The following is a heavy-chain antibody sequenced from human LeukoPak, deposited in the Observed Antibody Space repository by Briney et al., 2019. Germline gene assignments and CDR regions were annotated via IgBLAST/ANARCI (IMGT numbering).Heavy chain of an antibody. CDR3: ARDQIGYNYGPFDY. CDR2: ISSSSSYI. V-gene: IGHV3-21*01. Sequence: GGSLRLSCVASGFTLSSYSMNWVRQAPGKGLEWVSSISSSSSYIYYADSVKGRFTISRDNAKNSLYLQMNSLRAEHAAVDYCARDQIGYNYGPFDYWGQGTLVTVSS. J-gene: IGHJ4*02. D-gene: IGHD5-18*01. CDR1: GFTLSSYS.